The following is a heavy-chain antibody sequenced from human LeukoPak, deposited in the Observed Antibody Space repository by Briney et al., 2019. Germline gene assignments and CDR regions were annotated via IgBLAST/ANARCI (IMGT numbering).Heavy chain of an antibody. Sequence: GESLKISCQGSGYSFTSYWIGWVRQMPGKGLEWMGISYPGDSDTRYSPSFLGQVTISADKSISTAYLQWSSLKASDTAMYYCARLADIVATTYYYYYMDVWGKGTTVTVSS. CDR2: SYPGDSDT. V-gene: IGHV5-51*01. J-gene: IGHJ6*03. CDR3: ARLADIVATTYYYYYMDV. CDR1: GYSFTSYW. D-gene: IGHD5-12*01.